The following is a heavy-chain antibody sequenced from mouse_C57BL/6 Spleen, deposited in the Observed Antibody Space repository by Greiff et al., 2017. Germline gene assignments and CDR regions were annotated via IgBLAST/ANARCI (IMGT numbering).Heavy chain of an antibody. Sequence: HVQLQQPGAELVKPGASVKLSCTASGYTFTSYWMHWVKQRPGQGLEWIGMIHPNSGSTNYKEKFKSKATLTVDKSSSTPYMQLSSLTSEDSAVYYCARPEYYAMDYWGQGTSVTVSS. CDR1: GYTFTSYW. CDR2: IHPNSGST. CDR3: ARPEYYAMDY. J-gene: IGHJ4*01. V-gene: IGHV1-64*01.